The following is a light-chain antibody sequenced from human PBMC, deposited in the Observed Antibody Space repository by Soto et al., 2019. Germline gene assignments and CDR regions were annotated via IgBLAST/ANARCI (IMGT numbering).Light chain of an antibody. Sequence: DIQMTQSPSSLSASVGDRVTVTCQASQDIRKYLSWYQQKPGKVPKLLIYDASNLETGVPSRFSGSGSGTDFTFTISSLEPEDIATYFCQQSENFPLTFGEGTKVEI. CDR3: QQSENFPLT. J-gene: IGKJ4*01. CDR1: QDIRKY. V-gene: IGKV1-33*01. CDR2: DAS.